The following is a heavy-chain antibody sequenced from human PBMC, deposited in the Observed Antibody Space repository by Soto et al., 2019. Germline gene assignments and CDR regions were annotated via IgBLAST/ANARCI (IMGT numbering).Heavy chain of an antibody. Sequence: QVQLVQSGAEVKKPGASVKVSCKASGYXFSSYEXXXXXXAPXXXIXRMGWISGYNGITKYAQNFQGRVTMTTETSTNTAYMELRSLRSDDTAVYYCAKNSGPNWYFDLWGRGTLVTVSS. CDR1: GYXFSSYE. D-gene: IGHD1-26*01. CDR2: ISGYNGIT. J-gene: IGHJ2*01. CDR3: AKNSGPNWYFDL. V-gene: IGHV1-18*01.